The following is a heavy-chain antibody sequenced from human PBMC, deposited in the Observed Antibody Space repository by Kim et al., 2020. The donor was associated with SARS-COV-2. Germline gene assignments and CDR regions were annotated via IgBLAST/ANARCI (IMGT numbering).Heavy chain of an antibody. J-gene: IGHJ5*01. Sequence: GESLKISCKASGYSFTSYWIGWVRQMPGKGLEWMGIIYPENSETRYSPSFQGQVTMSADKSINTAYLQWSSLKASDTAMYYCARRLGVGWQGWGWFDAWG. D-gene: IGHD1-26*01. V-gene: IGHV5-51*01. CDR3: ARRLGVGWQGWGWFDA. CDR1: GYSFTSYW. CDR2: IYPENSET.